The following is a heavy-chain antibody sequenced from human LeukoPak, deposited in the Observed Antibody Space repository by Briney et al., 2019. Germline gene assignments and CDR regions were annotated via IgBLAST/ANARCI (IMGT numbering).Heavy chain of an antibody. V-gene: IGHV3-30*02. CDR3: AKAAPIVVVTSWFDP. CDR1: GFTFSNYG. J-gene: IGHJ5*02. Sequence: GGSLRLSCAASGFTFSNYGMHWVRQAPGKGLEWVAFIRFDGTSKYYADSVKGRFTISRDNSKNTLYLQMNSLRAEDTAVYYCAKAAPIVVVTSWFDPWGQGTLVTVSS. CDR2: IRFDGTSK. D-gene: IGHD3-22*01.